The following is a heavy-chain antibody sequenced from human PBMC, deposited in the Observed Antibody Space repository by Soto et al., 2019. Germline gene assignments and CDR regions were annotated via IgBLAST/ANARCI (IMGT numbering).Heavy chain of an antibody. CDR1: GFTFDDYG. J-gene: IGHJ3*02. V-gene: IGHV3-20*01. Sequence: PGGSLRLSCAASGFTFDDYGMSWVRQAPGKGLEWVSGINWNGGSTGYADSVKGRFTISRDNAKNSLYLQMNSLRAEDTALYHCARGQVVVAAKIPRFAFDIWGQGTMVTVSS. CDR2: INWNGGST. D-gene: IGHD2-15*01. CDR3: ARGQVVVAAKIPRFAFDI.